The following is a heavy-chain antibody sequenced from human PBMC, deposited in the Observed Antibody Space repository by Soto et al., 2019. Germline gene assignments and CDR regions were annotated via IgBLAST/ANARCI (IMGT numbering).Heavy chain of an antibody. CDR2: IIPILGIA. D-gene: IGHD3-3*01. Sequence: SVKVSCKASGGTFSSYTISWVRQAPGQGLDWMGRIIPILGIANYSQNFQGRVTITADKSTSTAYMELSSLRSEDTAVYYCARGPWSNYYYYGMDVWGQGTTVTVSS. CDR3: ARGPWSNYYYYGMDV. J-gene: IGHJ6*02. V-gene: IGHV1-69*02. CDR1: GGTFSSYT.